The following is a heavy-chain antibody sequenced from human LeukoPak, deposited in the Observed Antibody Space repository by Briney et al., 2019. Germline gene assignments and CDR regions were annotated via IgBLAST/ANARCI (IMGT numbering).Heavy chain of an antibody. J-gene: IGHJ6*02. CDR3: AREPPHYYYGMDV. Sequence: TGGSLRLSCAASGFTFSDFWMHWVRQAPGQGLVWVSRINSGGSVTDYADSVKGRFTISRDNAKNSLYLQMNSLRAEDTAVYYCAREPPHYYYGMDVWGQGTTVTVSS. D-gene: IGHD1-14*01. V-gene: IGHV3-74*01. CDR2: INSGGSVT. CDR1: GFTFSDFW.